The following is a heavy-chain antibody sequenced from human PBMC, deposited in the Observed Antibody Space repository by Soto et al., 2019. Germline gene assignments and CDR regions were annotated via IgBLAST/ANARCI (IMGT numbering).Heavy chain of an antibody. Sequence: QVQLQESGPGLVKPSGTLSLTCVVSGSFISTTNWWNWVRQSPGKGLEWIGEVFHSGTTNYNPSLQRRITISIDKSTNQFSLRLNSVTAADSAVYYCARMGSGSWRGYLDLWGRGTLVTVSS. CDR2: VFHSGTT. J-gene: IGHJ2*01. D-gene: IGHD6-13*01. CDR1: GSFISTTNW. CDR3: ARMGSGSWRGYLDL. V-gene: IGHV4-4*02.